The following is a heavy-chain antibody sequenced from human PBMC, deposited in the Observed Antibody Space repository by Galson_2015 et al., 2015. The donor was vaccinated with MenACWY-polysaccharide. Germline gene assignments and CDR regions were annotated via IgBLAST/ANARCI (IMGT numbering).Heavy chain of an antibody. J-gene: IGHJ4*02. V-gene: IGHV3-49*04. CDR1: GFTFGDYA. Sequence: SLRLSCAASGFTFGDYAMSWVRQAPGKGLEWVGFIRSKAYGGTTEYAASVKGRFTISRDDSKSIAYLQMNSLKTEDTAVYYCTREGFDYGDYYSWGQGTLVTVSS. CDR3: TREGFDYGDYYS. D-gene: IGHD4-17*01. CDR2: IRSKAYGGTT.